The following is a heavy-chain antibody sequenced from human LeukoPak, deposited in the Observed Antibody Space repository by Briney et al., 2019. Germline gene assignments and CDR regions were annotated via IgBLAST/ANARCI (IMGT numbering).Heavy chain of an antibody. Sequence: ASVKVSCKASGYTFTSYYLHWVRQAPGQGLEWMGIINPSGGNTKYALKFQDKVTMTRDTSTNTVHMELNSLRFEDTAIYYCAGGGPYVDYRFDYWGREPWSPSPQ. CDR2: INPSGGNT. D-gene: IGHD4-17*01. V-gene: IGHV1-46*01. CDR3: AGGGPYVDYRFDY. J-gene: IGHJ4*02. CDR1: GYTFTSYY.